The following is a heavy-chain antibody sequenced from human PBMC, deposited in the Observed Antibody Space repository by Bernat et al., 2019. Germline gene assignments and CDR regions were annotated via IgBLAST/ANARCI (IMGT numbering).Heavy chain of an antibody. Sequence: EVQLVETGGGLIQPGGSLRLSCAASGVTVSSNYMSWARQAPGKGLEWVSVIYKNGGTKYADYVKGRFTISRDNSKNTLYLQMNSLSAEDTVVYYCARDDGTYFYYWGQGTLVTVSS. V-gene: IGHV3-53*02. CDR2: IYKNGGT. J-gene: IGHJ4*02. D-gene: IGHD1-26*01. CDR3: ARDDGTYFYY. CDR1: GVTVSSNY.